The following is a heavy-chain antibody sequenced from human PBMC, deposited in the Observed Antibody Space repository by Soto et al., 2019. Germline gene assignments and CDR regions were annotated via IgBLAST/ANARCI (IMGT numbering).Heavy chain of an antibody. D-gene: IGHD3-22*01. CDR1: GGTFSSYA. V-gene: IGHV1-69*01. CDR2: IIPIFGTA. CDR3: ARSHDSSGYYY. J-gene: IGHJ4*02. Sequence: QVQLVQSGAEVKKPGSSVKVSCKASGGTFSSYAISWMRQAPGQGLEWMGGIIPIFGTANYAQKFQGRVTINADEATSTGYMEMISLRSEDTAVYYWARSHDSSGYYYWGQGTLVTVST.